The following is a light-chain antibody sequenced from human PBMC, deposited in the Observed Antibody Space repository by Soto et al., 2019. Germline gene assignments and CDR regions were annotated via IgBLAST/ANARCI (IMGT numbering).Light chain of an antibody. CDR2: PAS. J-gene: IGKJ1*01. CDR3: QQSYSNPRT. V-gene: IGKV1-39*01. Sequence: DIQMTQSPSSLSASLGDRVTITCRASQSISSYLNWYQQKPGKAPKLLIYPASSLQSGVPSRFSGSGSGTDFTLTISSLPPEDFETYYCQQSYSNPRTFGQGTKV. CDR1: QSISSY.